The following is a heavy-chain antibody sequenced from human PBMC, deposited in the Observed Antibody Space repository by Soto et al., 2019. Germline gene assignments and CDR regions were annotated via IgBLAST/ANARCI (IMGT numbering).Heavy chain of an antibody. CDR2: IYYSGST. D-gene: IGHD6-19*01. V-gene: IGHV4-61*01. J-gene: IGHJ4*02. CDR1: GGSVSSGSYY. Sequence: NPSETLSLTCTVSGGSVSSGSYYWSWIRQPPGKGLEWIGYIYYSGSTNYNPSLKSRVTISVDTSKNQFSLKLSSVTAADAAVYYCARLYSSGWYDFDYWGQGTLVTVSS. CDR3: ARLYSSGWYDFDY.